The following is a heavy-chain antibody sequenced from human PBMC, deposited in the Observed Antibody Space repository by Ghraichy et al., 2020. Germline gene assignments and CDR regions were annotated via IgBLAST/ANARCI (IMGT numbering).Heavy chain of an antibody. CDR2: IYYSGST. D-gene: IGHD4-17*01. CDR1: GGSISSSSYY. V-gene: IGHV4-39*01. CDR3: ASLRRDYGDYVFGY. Sequence: SETLSLTCTVSGGSISSSSYYWGWIRQPPGKGLEWIGSIYYSGSTYYNPSLMSRVTISVDTSKNQFSLKLSSVTAADTAVYYCASLRRDYGDYVFGYWGQGTLVTVSS. J-gene: IGHJ4*02.